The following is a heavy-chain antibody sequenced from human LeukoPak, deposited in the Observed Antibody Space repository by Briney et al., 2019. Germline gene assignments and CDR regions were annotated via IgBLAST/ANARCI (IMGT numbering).Heavy chain of an antibody. V-gene: IGHV3-30*02. CDR1: GFTFSSYG. CDR2: IWYDGNKK. J-gene: IGHJ4*02. D-gene: IGHD6-13*01. Sequence: GGSLRLSCAASGFTFSSYGMHWVRQAPGKGLEWVAVIWYDGNKKYYADSVKGRFTISRDNSKNTLYLQMNSLRAEDTAVYYCAKGIMAYSSSWFDYWGQGTLVTVSS. CDR3: AKGIMAYSSSWFDY.